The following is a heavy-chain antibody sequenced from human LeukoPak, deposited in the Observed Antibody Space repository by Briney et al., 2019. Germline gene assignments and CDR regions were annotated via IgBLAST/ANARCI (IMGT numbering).Heavy chain of an antibody. V-gene: IGHV3-23*01. D-gene: IGHD4-17*01. CDR1: GFTLSNAW. CDR3: AKSWSGNDYGDYGDY. J-gene: IGHJ4*02. Sequence: GGSLRLSCAASGFTLSNAWMNWVRQAPGKGLEWVSAISGSGGSTYYADSVKGRFTISRDNSKNTLYLQMNSLRAEDTAVYYCAKSWSGNDYGDYGDYWGQGTLVTVSS. CDR2: ISGSGGST.